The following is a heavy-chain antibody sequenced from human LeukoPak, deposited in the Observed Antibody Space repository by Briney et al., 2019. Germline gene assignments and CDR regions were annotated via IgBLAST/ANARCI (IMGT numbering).Heavy chain of an antibody. CDR2: IYTSGST. V-gene: IGHV4-61*02. CDR3: ARFPDRSGYGY. Sequence: SETLSLTCNVSGGSISSSTNYWGWIRQPAGKGLEWIGRIYTSGSTNHNPSLKSRVTMSVDTSKNQFSLKLSSVTAAATAVYYCARFPDRSGYGYWGQGTLVTVSS. D-gene: IGHD3-22*01. CDR1: GGSISSSTNY. J-gene: IGHJ4*02.